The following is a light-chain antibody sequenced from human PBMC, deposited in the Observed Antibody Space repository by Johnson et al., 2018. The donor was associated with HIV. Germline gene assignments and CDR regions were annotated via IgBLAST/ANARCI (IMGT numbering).Light chain of an antibody. CDR2: DNN. J-gene: IGLJ1*01. CDR1: SSNIGNNY. V-gene: IGLV1-51*01. CDR3: GTWDSSLSAGGYV. Sequence: QSVLTQPPSVSAAPGQKVTISCSGSSSNIGNNYVSWYQQLPGTAPKLLIYDNNKRPSGIPDRFSGSKSGTSATPGITGLKTGDEADYYCGTWDSSLSAGGYVFGTGTKVTVL.